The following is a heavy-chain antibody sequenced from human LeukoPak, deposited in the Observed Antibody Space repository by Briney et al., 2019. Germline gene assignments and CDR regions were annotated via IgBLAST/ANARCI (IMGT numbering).Heavy chain of an antibody. CDR2: IYPGDSDT. J-gene: IGHJ3*02. D-gene: IGHD3-3*01. CDR3: ARRFFGSWDASDI. CDR1: GYSFAAYW. V-gene: IGHV5-51*01. Sequence: GESLKISCKGSGYSFAAYWIAWVRQMPGKGLEWMGTIYPGDSDTRYSPSFQGQVTISADKSITTAYLQWSSLKASDTAMYYCARRFFGSWDASDIWGQGTMVSMSS.